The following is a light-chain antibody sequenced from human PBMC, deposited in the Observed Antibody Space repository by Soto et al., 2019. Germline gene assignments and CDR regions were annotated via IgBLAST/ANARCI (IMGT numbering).Light chain of an antibody. Sequence: IVLTQSPATLSLSPGERATLSCRASQSVSSYLAWYQQKPGQAPRLLIYDASNRATGIPARFSGSGSGTDFTPTISSLEPEDFAVYYCQQRSNWWTFGQGTKVEIK. CDR1: QSVSSY. J-gene: IGKJ1*01. CDR2: DAS. V-gene: IGKV3-11*01. CDR3: QQRSNWWT.